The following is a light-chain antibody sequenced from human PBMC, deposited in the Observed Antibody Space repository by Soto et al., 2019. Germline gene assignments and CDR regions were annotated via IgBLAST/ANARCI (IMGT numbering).Light chain of an antibody. V-gene: IGLV1-44*01. CDR3: AAWDDSLNGGV. Sequence: QLVLTQPPSASGTPGQRVTISCSGSSSNIGSVTVNWYQQLPGTAPKLLIYSNNERPSGVPDRFSGSKSGTSASLAISGLQSEDEADYYCAAWDDSLNGGVFGGGTKVTVL. J-gene: IGLJ3*02. CDR1: SSNIGSVT. CDR2: SNN.